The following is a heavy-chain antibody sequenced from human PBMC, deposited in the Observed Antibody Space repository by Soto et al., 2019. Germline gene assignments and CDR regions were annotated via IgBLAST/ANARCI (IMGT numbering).Heavy chain of an antibody. J-gene: IGHJ3*02. CDR3: AKGGEMIVVVTWNDAFDI. V-gene: IGHV3-30*18. Sequence: QVQLVESGGGVVQPGRSLRLSCAASGFTFSSYGMHWVRQAPGKGLEWVAVISYDGSNKYYADSVKGRFTISRDNSKNTLYLQMNVLRAEDTAVYYCAKGGEMIVVVTWNDAFDIWGQGTMVTVSS. CDR2: ISYDGSNK. CDR1: GFTFSSYG. D-gene: IGHD3-22*01.